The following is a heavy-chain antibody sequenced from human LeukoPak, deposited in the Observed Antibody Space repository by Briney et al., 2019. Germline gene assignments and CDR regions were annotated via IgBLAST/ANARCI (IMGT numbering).Heavy chain of an antibody. J-gene: IGHJ5*02. CDR2: IYYSGST. CDR3: ARDRARVMGATHP. Sequence: SETLSLTCTVSGGSISSSSYYWGWIRQPPGKGLEWIGSIYYSGSTYYNPSLKSRVTISVDTSKNQFSLKLSSVTAADTAVYYCARDRARVMGATHPWGQGTLVTVSS. CDR1: GGSISSSSYY. D-gene: IGHD1-26*01. V-gene: IGHV4-39*07.